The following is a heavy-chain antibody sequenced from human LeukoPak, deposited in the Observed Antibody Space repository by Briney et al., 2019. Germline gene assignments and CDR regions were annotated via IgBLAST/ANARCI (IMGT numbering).Heavy chain of an antibody. D-gene: IGHD1-7*01. V-gene: IGHV3-23*01. Sequence: GGSLRLSCAASGFTFSSYAMSWVRQAPGKGLEWVSAISGSGGSTYYADSVKGRFTISRDNSKNTLYLQMNSLRAEDTAVYYCAKELPEWYNWNYGWTYYFDYWGQGTLVTVSS. J-gene: IGHJ4*02. CDR2: ISGSGGST. CDR1: GFTFSSYA. CDR3: AKELPEWYNWNYGWTYYFDY.